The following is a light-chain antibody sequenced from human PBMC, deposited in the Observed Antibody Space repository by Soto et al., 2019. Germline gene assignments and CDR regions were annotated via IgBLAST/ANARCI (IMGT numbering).Light chain of an antibody. J-gene: IGKJ3*01. Sequence: DIQLTQSPSFLSASAGDRVTITCRASQGISTFLAWYQQKPGEAPKLLIYSASTLQSGVPSRFSGSGSGTDFTLTISSLQPVDFATYYCQHLDSYPLFGPGTKVDIK. CDR2: SAS. CDR1: QGISTF. CDR3: QHLDSYPL. V-gene: IGKV1-9*01.